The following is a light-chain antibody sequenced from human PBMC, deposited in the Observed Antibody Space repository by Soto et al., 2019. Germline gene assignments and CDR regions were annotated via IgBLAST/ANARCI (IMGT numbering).Light chain of an antibody. CDR2: DAS. CDR3: QQYGSSTALT. J-gene: IGKJ4*01. Sequence: EIVLTQSPGTLSLSPGERATLSCRASQSVSSSYLAWYQQKPGQTPRLLIYDASSRATGIPDRFSGSGSGTDFTLTISRLEPEDFAVYYCQQYGSSTALTFGGGTKVEIK. CDR1: QSVSSSY. V-gene: IGKV3-20*01.